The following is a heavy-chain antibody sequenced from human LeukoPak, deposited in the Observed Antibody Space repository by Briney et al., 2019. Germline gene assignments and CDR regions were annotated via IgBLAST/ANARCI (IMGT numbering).Heavy chain of an antibody. Sequence: GGSLRLSCAASGFTFSSYWMSWVRQAPGKGLEWVANIKQDGSEKYYVDSVKGRFTISRDNAKNSLYLQMNSLRAEDTAVYYCASDIAAAGRGGVSYWGQGTLVTVSS. V-gene: IGHV3-7*01. CDR1: GFTFSSYW. CDR3: ASDIAAAGRGGVSY. CDR2: IKQDGSEK. D-gene: IGHD6-13*01. J-gene: IGHJ4*02.